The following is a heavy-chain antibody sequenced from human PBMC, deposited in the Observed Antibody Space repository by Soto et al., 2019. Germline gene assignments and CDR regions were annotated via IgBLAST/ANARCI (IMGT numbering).Heavy chain of an antibody. V-gene: IGHV4-31*03. CDR3: ARSYGDYGYNWFDP. CDR2: IYYSGST. D-gene: IGHD4-17*01. CDR1: GGSISSGGYY. Sequence: QVQLQESGPGLVKPSQTLSLTCTVSGGSISSGGYYWSWIRQHPGKGLESIGYIYYSGSTYYNPSLKSRVTISVDTSKNPFSLKLSSVTAADTAVYYCARSYGDYGYNWFDPWGQGTLVTVSS. J-gene: IGHJ5*02.